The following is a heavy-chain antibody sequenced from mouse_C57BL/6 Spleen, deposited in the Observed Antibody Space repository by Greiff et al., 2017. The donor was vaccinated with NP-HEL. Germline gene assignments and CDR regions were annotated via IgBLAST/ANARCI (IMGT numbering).Heavy chain of an antibody. Sequence: VKLMESGAELMKPGASVKLSCKATGYTFTGYWIEWVKQRPGHGLEWIGEILPGSGSTNYNEKFKGKATFTADTSSNTAYMQLSSLTTEDSAIYYCARNWYYGSSYGAYWGQGTLVTVSA. CDR1: GYTFTGYW. CDR2: ILPGSGST. CDR3: ARNWYYGSSYGAY. D-gene: IGHD1-1*01. J-gene: IGHJ3*01. V-gene: IGHV1-9*01.